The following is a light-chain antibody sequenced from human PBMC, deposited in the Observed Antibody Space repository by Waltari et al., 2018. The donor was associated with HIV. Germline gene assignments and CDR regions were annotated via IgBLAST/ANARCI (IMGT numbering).Light chain of an antibody. V-gene: IGKV3-15*01. J-gene: IGKJ4*01. Sequence: EVVLTQSPVTLSVSPGERVTLSCRASQSVRSNLAWYQQKPGQAPRLLIYGASARATGSPARFSGSGSGTEFSLTISSLQSEDFAIYYCHQYNNWPPSFGGGTKVEIK. CDR1: QSVRSN. CDR2: GAS. CDR3: HQYNNWPPS.